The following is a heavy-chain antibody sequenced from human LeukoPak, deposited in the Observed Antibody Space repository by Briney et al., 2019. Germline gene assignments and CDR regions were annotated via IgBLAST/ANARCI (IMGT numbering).Heavy chain of an antibody. CDR3: AKLLSAVAGTISDY. J-gene: IGHJ4*02. D-gene: IGHD6-19*01. Sequence: GGSLRLSCAASGFTFSSYGMHWVRQAPGKGLEWVAVISYDGSNKYYADSVKGRFTISRDNSKNTLYLQMNSLRAEDTAVYYWAKLLSAVAGTISDYWGQGTLVTVSS. CDR2: ISYDGSNK. CDR1: GFTFSSYG. V-gene: IGHV3-30*18.